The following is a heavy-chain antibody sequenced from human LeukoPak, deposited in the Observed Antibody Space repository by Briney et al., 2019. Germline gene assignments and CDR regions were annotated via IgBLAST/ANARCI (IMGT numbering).Heavy chain of an antibody. D-gene: IGHD4-11*01. J-gene: IGHJ5*02. V-gene: IGHV3-23*01. CDR3: AKDSLPDYSNYPDNWFDP. Sequence: GGSLRLSCAASGFTFSSYAMSWVRHAPGEGLEWVSAISGSGGSTYYADSVKGRFTISRDNSKNTLYLQMNSLRAEDTAVYYCAKDSLPDYSNYPDNWFDPWGQGTLVTVSS. CDR1: GFTFSSYA. CDR2: ISGSGGST.